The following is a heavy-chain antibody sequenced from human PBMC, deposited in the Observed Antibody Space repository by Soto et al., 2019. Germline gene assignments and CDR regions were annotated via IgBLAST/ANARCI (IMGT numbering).Heavy chain of an antibody. CDR2: ISAYNGNT. Sequence: SVKVSCKASGYTFTSYGISWVRQAPGQGLEWMGWISAYNGNTNYAQKLQGRVTMTTDTSTSTAYMELRSLRSDDTAVYYCARGVPYYYDSSGYYYYGMDVWGQGTTVTVSS. J-gene: IGHJ6*02. V-gene: IGHV1-18*01. CDR3: ARGVPYYYDSSGYYYYGMDV. D-gene: IGHD3-22*01. CDR1: GYTFTSYG.